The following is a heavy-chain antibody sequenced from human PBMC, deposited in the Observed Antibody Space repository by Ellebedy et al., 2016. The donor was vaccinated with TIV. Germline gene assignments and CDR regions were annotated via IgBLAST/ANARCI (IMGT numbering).Heavy chain of an antibody. Sequence: SGPTLVKPTQTLTLTCTFSGFSLSTSGVGVGWIRQPPGKALEWLALIYWDDDKRYSPSLKSRLTITKDTSKNQVVFTMTNMDPVDTATYYCAHTITMVRGVITYHYYGMDVWGQGTTVTVSS. CDR3: AHTITMVRGVITYHYYGMDV. V-gene: IGHV2-5*02. CDR1: GFSLSTSGVG. D-gene: IGHD3-10*01. J-gene: IGHJ6*02. CDR2: IYWDDDK.